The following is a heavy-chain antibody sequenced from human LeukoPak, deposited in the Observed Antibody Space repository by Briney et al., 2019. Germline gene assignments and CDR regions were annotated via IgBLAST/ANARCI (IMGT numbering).Heavy chain of an antibody. CDR2: ISSGGGSI. V-gene: IGHV3-48*03. J-gene: IGHJ4*02. Sequence: GGSLRLSCVASAFTFSSYEMNWVRQAPGKGLEWVSYISSGGGSIYYADSVKGRFTISRDNAKNTVYLQMNSLRAEDTAVYYCATSRTFDYWGQGTLVTVSS. D-gene: IGHD1-1*01. CDR3: ATSRTFDY. CDR1: AFTFSSYE.